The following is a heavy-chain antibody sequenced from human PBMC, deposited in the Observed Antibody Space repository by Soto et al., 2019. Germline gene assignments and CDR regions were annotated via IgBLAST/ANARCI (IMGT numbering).Heavy chain of an antibody. CDR2: IYYSGST. V-gene: IGHV4-31*03. Sequence: NPSETLSLTCTVSGGSISSGGYYWSWIRQHPGKGLEWIGYIYYSGSTYYNPSLKSRVTISVDTSKNQFSLKLSSVTAADTAVYYCARSRWFGEFPFGYWGQGTLVTVSS. CDR1: GGSISSGGYY. J-gene: IGHJ4*02. D-gene: IGHD3-10*01. CDR3: ARSRWFGEFPFGY.